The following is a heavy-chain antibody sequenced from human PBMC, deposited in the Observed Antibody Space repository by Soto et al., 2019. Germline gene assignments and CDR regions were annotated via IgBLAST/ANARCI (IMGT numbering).Heavy chain of an antibody. J-gene: IGHJ6*02. D-gene: IGHD6-25*01. CDR1: GGSISSSTYY. Sequence: SETLSLTCSVSGGSISSSTYYWGWIRQPPGKGLEWIGSIYYSGGSYYNPSLKSRVTISVDASRNRFSLTLTSVTAADTAVYYCATPFSSGWHGLAVWGQGTTVTVS. CDR2: IYYSGGS. V-gene: IGHV4-39*01. CDR3: ATPFSSGWHGLAV.